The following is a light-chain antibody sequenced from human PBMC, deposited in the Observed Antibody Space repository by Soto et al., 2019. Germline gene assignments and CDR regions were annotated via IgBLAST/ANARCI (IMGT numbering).Light chain of an antibody. V-gene: IGLV4-69*01. Sequence: QPVLTQSPSASASLGASVKLTCTLSSGHGVYAIAWHQQQPEKGPRFLMKVAPDGSHIKGDGIPDRFSGSSSGAERYLTISSLQSEDDADYYCQTWGTGISLVLGGGTKLTVL. J-gene: IGLJ3*02. CDR3: QTWGTGISLV. CDR1: SGHGVYA. CDR2: VAPDGSH.